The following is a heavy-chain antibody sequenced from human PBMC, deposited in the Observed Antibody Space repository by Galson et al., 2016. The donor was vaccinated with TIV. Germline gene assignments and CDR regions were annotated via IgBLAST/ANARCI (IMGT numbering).Heavy chain of an antibody. J-gene: IGHJ4*02. Sequence: SVKVSCKASGYTFIGYVIHWVRQAPGQRLEWMGWINPANGETQSSQRFQGKFTLTTDTSASTAYMELSSLGSEDTAVYYCARDRGGTGDFDTWGQGTLVTVSS. CDR2: INPANGET. V-gene: IGHV1-3*01. D-gene: IGHD7-27*01. CDR1: GYTFIGYV. CDR3: ARDRGGTGDFDT.